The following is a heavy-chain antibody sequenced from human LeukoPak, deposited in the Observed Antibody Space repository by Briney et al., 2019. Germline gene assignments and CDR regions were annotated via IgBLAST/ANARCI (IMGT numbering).Heavy chain of an antibody. Sequence: GGSLRLSCAASGFTFSSSWMTWVRQAPGRGLQWVANIKQDGSEKYYVDSVKGRFTISRDNAKNSLYLQMNSLRAEDTAVYYCARGGPLFDPWGQGTLVTVSS. CDR2: IKQDGSEK. CDR3: ARGGPLFDP. D-gene: IGHD6-25*01. J-gene: IGHJ5*02. CDR1: GFTFSSSW. V-gene: IGHV3-7*04.